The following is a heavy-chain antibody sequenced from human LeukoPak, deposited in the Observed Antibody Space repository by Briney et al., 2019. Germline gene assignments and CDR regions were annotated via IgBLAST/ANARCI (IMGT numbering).Heavy chain of an antibody. CDR2: ISSSGSTM. Sequence: GGALRLSCAASGFTFSSYSMNWVRQAPGKGLEWVSYISSSGSTMYYAESVKGRFTISRDNAKNSLSLQMNSLRAEDTAVYYCARSPAGANYYLDVWGKGTTVTISS. CDR1: GFTFSSYS. CDR3: ARSPAGANYYLDV. D-gene: IGHD1-14*01. J-gene: IGHJ6*03. V-gene: IGHV3-48*04.